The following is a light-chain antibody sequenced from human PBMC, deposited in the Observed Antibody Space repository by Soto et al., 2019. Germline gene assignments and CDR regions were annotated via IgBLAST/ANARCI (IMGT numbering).Light chain of an antibody. CDR1: SSDVGTYNY. J-gene: IGLJ2*01. Sequence: QSALTQPASVSGSPGQSITISCTGTSSDVGTYNYVSWYQHHPGKAPKLMIYAVDNRPSGVSNRFSGSKSDNTASLTISGLQAEDEADYYCSSYTSSSTRVLFGGGTKVTVL. CDR3: SSYTSSSTRVL. V-gene: IGLV2-14*03. CDR2: AVD.